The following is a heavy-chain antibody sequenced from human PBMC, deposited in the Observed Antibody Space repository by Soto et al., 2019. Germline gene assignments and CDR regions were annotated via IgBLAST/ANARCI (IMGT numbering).Heavy chain of an antibody. CDR2: ISAYNGNT. CDR3: ARDRVGSRGWYWTAGRHFDY. CDR1: GYTFTSYG. V-gene: IGHV1-18*04. Sequence: ASVNVSCTASGYTFTSYGISWVRQAPGQGLEWMGWISAYNGNTNYAQKLQGRVTMTTDTSTSTAYMELRSLRSDDTAVYYCARDRVGSRGWYWTAGRHFDYWGQGTLVTVSS. J-gene: IGHJ4*02. D-gene: IGHD6-19*01.